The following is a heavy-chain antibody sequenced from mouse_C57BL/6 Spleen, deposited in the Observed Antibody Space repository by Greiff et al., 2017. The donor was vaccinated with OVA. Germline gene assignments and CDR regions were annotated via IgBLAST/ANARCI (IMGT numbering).Heavy chain of an antibody. D-gene: IGHD2-3*01. J-gene: IGHJ4*01. CDR1: GYTFTSYW. Sequence: QVQLQQPGAELVMPGASVKLSCKASGYTFTSYWMHWVKQRPGQGLAWIGEIDPSDSYTNYNQKFKGKSTLTVDKSSSTAYMQLSSLTSEDSAVYYCARRGWLLRYYYAMDYWGQGTSVTVSS. CDR3: ARRGWLLRYYYAMDY. CDR2: IDPSDSYT. V-gene: IGHV1-69*01.